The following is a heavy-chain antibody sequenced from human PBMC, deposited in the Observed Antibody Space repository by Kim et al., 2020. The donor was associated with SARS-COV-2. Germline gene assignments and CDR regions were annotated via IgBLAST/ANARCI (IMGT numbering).Heavy chain of an antibody. CDR2: IIPIFGTA. V-gene: IGHV1-69*13. J-gene: IGHJ6*02. Sequence: SVKVSCKASGGTFSSYAISWVRQAPGQGLEWMGGIIPIFGTANYAQKFQGRVTITADESTSTAYMELSSLRSEDTAVYYCARVSRYCSSTSCYRRGYYYYYGMDVWGQGTTVTVSS. D-gene: IGHD2-2*02. CDR3: ARVSRYCSSTSCYRRGYYYYYGMDV. CDR1: GGTFSSYA.